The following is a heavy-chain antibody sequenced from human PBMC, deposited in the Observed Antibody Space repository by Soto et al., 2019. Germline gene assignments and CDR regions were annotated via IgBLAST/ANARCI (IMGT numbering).Heavy chain of an antibody. CDR2: ISGYNGNT. CDR1: GYTFSSYG. D-gene: IGHD3-16*01. J-gene: IGHJ6*02. V-gene: IGHV1-18*01. CDR3: ARDRGGDGMDV. Sequence: QVQLVQSGAEVKKPGASVKVSCKASGYTFSSYGISWVRQAPGQGLEWMGWISGYNGNTNYAQKLQGRVTRTIDTSTSTGYMELRSLRSDDTAVYYCARDRGGDGMDVWGQGTTVTVSS.